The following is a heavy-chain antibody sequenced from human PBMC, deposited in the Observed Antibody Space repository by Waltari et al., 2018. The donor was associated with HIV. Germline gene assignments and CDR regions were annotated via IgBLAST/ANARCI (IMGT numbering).Heavy chain of an antibody. CDR3: ARDPSLEHSWFDP. Sequence: QVQLMETGRGVVQPGRSLTLFCADDGFTLRSYPMQWVRQAPGKGLKWVSFITYDGSNKYYADSVKGRFTISRDNSKSTLYLQMNSLRAEDTAVNYCARDPSLEHSWFDPWGQGTLVTVSS. CDR1: GFTLRSYP. D-gene: IGHD1-1*01. J-gene: IGHJ5*02. CDR2: ITYDGSNK. V-gene: IGHV3-30*04.